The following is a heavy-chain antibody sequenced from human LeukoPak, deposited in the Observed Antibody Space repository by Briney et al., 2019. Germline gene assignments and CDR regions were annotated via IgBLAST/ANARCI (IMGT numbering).Heavy chain of an antibody. Sequence: GRSLRLSCAASGLTFSNYGMGRVRQAPGKGLEWVSVIRGSGGGTYYADSVKGRFTISRDNSKNTVYLQMNSLRAEDTAVYYCVKARMPHCGTDCLESWGQGTLVTVSS. V-gene: IGHV3-23*01. CDR2: IRGSGGGT. CDR1: GLTFSNYG. D-gene: IGHD2-21*02. CDR3: VKARMPHCGTDCLES. J-gene: IGHJ4*02.